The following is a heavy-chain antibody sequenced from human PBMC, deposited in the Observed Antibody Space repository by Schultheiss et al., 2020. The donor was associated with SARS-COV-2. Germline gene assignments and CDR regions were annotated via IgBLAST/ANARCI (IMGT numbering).Heavy chain of an antibody. V-gene: IGHV3-30-3*01. CDR3: ARDLSGYSSGPGD. D-gene: IGHD6-19*01. Sequence: GGSLRLSCAASGFTFSSYAMHWVRQAPGKGLEWVAVISYDGSNKYYADSVKGRFTISRDNSKNTLYLQMNSLRAEDTAVYYCARDLSGYSSGPGDWGQGTLVTVSS. J-gene: IGHJ4*02. CDR1: GFTFSSYA. CDR2: ISYDGSNK.